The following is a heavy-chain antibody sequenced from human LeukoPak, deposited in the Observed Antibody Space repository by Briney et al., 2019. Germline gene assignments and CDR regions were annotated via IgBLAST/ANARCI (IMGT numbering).Heavy chain of an antibody. CDR3: ARPAEDYDSSGYYLPFDY. J-gene: IGHJ4*02. CDR1: GGTFSSYA. D-gene: IGHD3-22*01. Sequence: GASVKVSCKASGGTFSSYAISWVRQAPGQGLEWMGRIIPIFGTANYAQKFQGRVTITTDESTSTAYMELSSLRSEDTAVYYCARPAEDYDSSGYYLPFDYCGQGTLVTVSS. V-gene: IGHV1-69*05. CDR2: IIPIFGTA.